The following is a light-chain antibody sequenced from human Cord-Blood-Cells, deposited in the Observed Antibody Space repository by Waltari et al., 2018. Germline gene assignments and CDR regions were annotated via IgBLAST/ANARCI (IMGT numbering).Light chain of an antibody. V-gene: IGLV2-14*01. CDR3: SSYTSSSTLV. CDR2: DIS. CDR1: SSHVGGYNY. Sequence: QSALTQPASVSGSPGQSITISCTGTSSHVGGYNYVSWYQQHPAKAPNLMIYDISKRPSGVSDRVSCSKSGNTASLTISGLRAEDEADYYCSSYTSSSTLVFGGGTKLTVL. J-gene: IGLJ2*01.